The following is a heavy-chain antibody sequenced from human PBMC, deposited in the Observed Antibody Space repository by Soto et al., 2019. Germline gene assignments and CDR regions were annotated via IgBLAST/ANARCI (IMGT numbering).Heavy chain of an antibody. D-gene: IGHD4-17*01. CDR2: LTGSGDST. CDR1: GFTFSSFA. Sequence: EVQLLESGGGLVQPGGSLRLSCAASGFTFSSFAMTWVHQAPGKGLEWVSSLTGSGDSTYYADSVKGRFTISRDNSKNTLYLQMNSPRADDTALYYCAKGTAVTTGDMAYWGQGTLVTVSS. J-gene: IGHJ4*02. CDR3: AKGTAVTTGDMAY. V-gene: IGHV3-23*01.